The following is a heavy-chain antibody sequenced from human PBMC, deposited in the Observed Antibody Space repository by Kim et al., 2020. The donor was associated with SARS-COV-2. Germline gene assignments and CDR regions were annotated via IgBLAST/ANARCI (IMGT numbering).Heavy chain of an antibody. D-gene: IGHD1-26*01. V-gene: IGHV3-23*01. CDR3: AKEMVAGAKAYYFDD. J-gene: IGHJ4*02. Sequence: DSVEGRFTISRESSRNTVYLQMNSLRVEDTAIYYCAKEMVAGAKAYYFDDWGQGALVTVSS.